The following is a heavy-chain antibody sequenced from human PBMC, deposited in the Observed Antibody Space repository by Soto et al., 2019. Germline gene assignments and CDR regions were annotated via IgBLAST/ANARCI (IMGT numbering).Heavy chain of an antibody. CDR3: AKKGPRAVTTSLDY. Sequence: VGSLRLSCAASGFTFSSYAMSWVRQAPGKGLEWVSAISGSGGSTYYADSVKGRFTISRDNSKNTLYLQMNSLRAEDTAVYYCAKKGPRAVTTSLDYWGQGTQVTVSS. CDR2: ISGSGGST. CDR1: GFTFSSYA. J-gene: IGHJ4*02. V-gene: IGHV3-23*01. D-gene: IGHD4-4*01.